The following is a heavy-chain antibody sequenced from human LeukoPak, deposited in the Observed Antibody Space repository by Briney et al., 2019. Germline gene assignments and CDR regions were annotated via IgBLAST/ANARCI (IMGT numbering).Heavy chain of an antibody. D-gene: IGHD3-22*01. CDR1: GGSISSGDYY. CDR3: ARDGGRDSSGYHY. V-gene: IGHV4-30-4*08. Sequence: SQTLSLTCTVSGGSISSGDYYWSWIRQPPGKGLEWIGYIYYSGSTYYNPPLKSRVTISVDTSKNQFSLKLSSVTAADTAVYYCARDGGRDSSGYHYWGQGTLVTVSS. CDR2: IYYSGST. J-gene: IGHJ4*02.